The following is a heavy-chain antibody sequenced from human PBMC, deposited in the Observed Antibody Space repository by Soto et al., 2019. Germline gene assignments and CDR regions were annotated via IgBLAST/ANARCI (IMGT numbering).Heavy chain of an antibody. CDR2: SYSSGST. D-gene: IGHD6-19*01. CDR3: ARDPHEVPVGGYGMDV. J-gene: IGHJ6*02. Sequence: QVQLQESGPGLVKPSQTLSLTCTVSGGSITSGDYYWTWIRQTPGKGLEWIGYSYSSGSTRYNPSLESRVTISVDTSKNQFCLKLSSVTAADTAVYYCARDPHEVPVGGYGMDVWGQGTTVTVSS. CDR1: GGSITSGDYY. V-gene: IGHV4-30-4*01.